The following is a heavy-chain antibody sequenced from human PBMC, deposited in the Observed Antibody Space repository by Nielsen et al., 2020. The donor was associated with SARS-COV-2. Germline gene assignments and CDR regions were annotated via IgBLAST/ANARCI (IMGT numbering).Heavy chain of an antibody. D-gene: IGHD3-3*01. Sequence: SVKVSCKASGGTFSSYAISWVRQAPGQGLEWMGGIIPIFGTANYAQKFQGRVTMTRDTSTSTVYMELSSLRSEDTAVYYCARAGFLEWNPFDYWGQGTLVTVSS. CDR1: GGTFSSYA. CDR3: ARAGFLEWNPFDY. J-gene: IGHJ4*02. CDR2: IIPIFGTA. V-gene: IGHV1-69*05.